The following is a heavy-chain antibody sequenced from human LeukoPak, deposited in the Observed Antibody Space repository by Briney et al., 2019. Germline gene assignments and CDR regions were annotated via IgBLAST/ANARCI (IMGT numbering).Heavy chain of an antibody. CDR3: ARRGNIVGATEGGDY. V-gene: IGHV3-21*01. CDR1: GFTFSSYS. CDR2: ISSSSSYI. J-gene: IGHJ4*02. Sequence: GGSLRLSCAASGFTFSSYSMNWVRQAPGKGLEWVSSISSSSSYIYYADSVKGRFTISRDNAKNSLYLQMNSLRAEDTAVYYCARRGNIVGATEGGDYWGQGTLVTVSS. D-gene: IGHD1-26*01.